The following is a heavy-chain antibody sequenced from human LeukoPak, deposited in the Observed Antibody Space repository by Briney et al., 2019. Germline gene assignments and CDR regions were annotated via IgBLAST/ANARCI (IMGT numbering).Heavy chain of an antibody. D-gene: IGHD3-10*01. V-gene: IGHV4-59*01. CDR1: GGSISSYY. J-gene: IGHJ4*02. Sequence: PSETLSLTCTVSGGSISSYYWSWIRQPPGKGLEWIAYIYYSGSTNYNPSLKSRVTISVDTSKNQFSLKLSSVAAADTAVYYCARRYGSGSSGTFDYWGQGTLVTVSS. CDR2: IYYSGST. CDR3: ARRYGSGSSGTFDY.